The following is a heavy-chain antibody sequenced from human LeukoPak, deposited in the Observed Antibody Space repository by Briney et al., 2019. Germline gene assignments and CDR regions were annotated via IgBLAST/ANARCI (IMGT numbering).Heavy chain of an antibody. D-gene: IGHD2-2*01. V-gene: IGHV3-23*01. CDR2: ISGGASST. CDR1: DFTFSSNA. Sequence: PGGSLRLSCAASDFTFSSNAMSWVRHAPGKGLVWVSGISGGASSTYYADSVKGRFTISRDNSKKMLYLQMSSLRAEDTALYYCAKTDKCTSSPGEESYWYFDLWGRGTLVTVSS. J-gene: IGHJ2*01. CDR3: AKTDKCTSSPGEESYWYFDL.